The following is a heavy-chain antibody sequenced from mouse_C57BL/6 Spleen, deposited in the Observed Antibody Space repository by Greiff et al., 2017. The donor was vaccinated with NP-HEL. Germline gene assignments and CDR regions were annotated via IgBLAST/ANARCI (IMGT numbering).Heavy chain of an antibody. V-gene: IGHV1-69*01. D-gene: IGHD1-1*01. CDR1: GYTFTSYW. Sequence: QVQLQQSGAELVMPGASVKLSCKASGYTFTSYWMHWVKQRPGQGLEWIGEIDPSDSYTNYNQKFKGKSTLTVDKSSSTAYMQLSSLTSEDSAVYYCARSPYYYGSGYYAMDYWGQGTSVTVSS. CDR2: IDPSDSYT. CDR3: ARSPYYYGSGYYAMDY. J-gene: IGHJ4*01.